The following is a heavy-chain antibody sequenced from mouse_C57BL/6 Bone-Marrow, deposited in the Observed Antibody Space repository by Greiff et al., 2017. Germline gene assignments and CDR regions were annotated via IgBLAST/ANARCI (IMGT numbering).Heavy chain of an antibody. CDR2: IYPSDSET. Sequence: QVQLQQPGAELVRPGSSVKLSCKASGYTFTSYWMDWVKQRPGQGLEWIGNIYPSDSETHYNQKFKDKATLTVDKSSSTAYMQLSSLTSEDSAVYYCARSPGSPYYYAMDYWGQGTSVTVSS. CDR1: GYTFTSYW. V-gene: IGHV1-61*01. D-gene: IGHD1-1*01. J-gene: IGHJ4*01. CDR3: ARSPGSPYYYAMDY.